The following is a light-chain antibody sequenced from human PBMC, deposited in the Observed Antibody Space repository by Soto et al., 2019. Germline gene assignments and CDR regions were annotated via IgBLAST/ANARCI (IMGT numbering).Light chain of an antibody. CDR3: MQRIEFPLT. J-gene: IGKJ4*01. V-gene: IGKV2-40*01. CDR1: QSLLDSDDGNTY. Sequence: DIVMTQTPLSLPVTPGEPASISCRSSQSLLDSDDGNTYLDWYLQKPGQSPQLLIYTVSYRASGVPDRFSGSGSGTDFTLKISRVEAEEVGLYYCMQRIEFPLTLGGGTKVDIK. CDR2: TVS.